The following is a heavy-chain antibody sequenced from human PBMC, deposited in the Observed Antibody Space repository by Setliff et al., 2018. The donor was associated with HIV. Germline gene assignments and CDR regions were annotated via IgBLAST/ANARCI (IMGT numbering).Heavy chain of an antibody. CDR2: ISPDGSRN. CDR3: RMGHYDGSD. Sequence: GESLKISCAASGFTFGNFWMHWVRQAPGKGLEWVASISPDGSRNHCVGSVKGRFTASRDNAKSSLYLQMNSLRAEDTAVYYCRMGHYDGSDWGQGTLVTVSS. CDR1: GFTFGNFW. D-gene: IGHD5-12*01. V-gene: IGHV3-7*01. J-gene: IGHJ4*02.